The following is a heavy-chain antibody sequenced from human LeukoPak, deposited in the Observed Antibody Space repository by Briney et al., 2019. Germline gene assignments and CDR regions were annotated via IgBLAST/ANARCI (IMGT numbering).Heavy chain of an antibody. CDR3: ARPRYSGSYLDAFDI. D-gene: IGHD1-26*01. Sequence: GGSLRLSCAASGFTFSSYAMHWVRQAPGKGLGWVAVISYDGSNKYYANSVKGRFTISRDNSKNTLYLQMNSLRAEDTAVYYCARPRYSGSYLDAFDIWGQGTMVTVSS. V-gene: IGHV3-30-3*01. J-gene: IGHJ3*02. CDR1: GFTFSSYA. CDR2: ISYDGSNK.